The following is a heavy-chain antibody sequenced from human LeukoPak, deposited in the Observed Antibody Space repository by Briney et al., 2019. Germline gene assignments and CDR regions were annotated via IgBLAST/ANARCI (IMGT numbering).Heavy chain of an antibody. CDR1: GFILNINS. D-gene: IGHD2-2*01. Sequence: GGSLSLFCALSGFILNINSVWCARHAPGKRREWVAGISRMGVTTYYGDSVKGRFNISRDTSKNTLYLQMNPLRPEDTAVYYCAKEEVPNDYWGQGTLVTLSS. V-gene: IGHV3-23*01. CDR3: AKEEVPNDY. CDR2: ISRMGVTT. J-gene: IGHJ4*02.